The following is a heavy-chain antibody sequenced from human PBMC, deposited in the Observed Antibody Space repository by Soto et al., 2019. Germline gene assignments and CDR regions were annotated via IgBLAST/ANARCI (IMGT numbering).Heavy chain of an antibody. Sequence: ASVEVSSKASGDSFDTYESNWLRQAPGQGLEWIGWVSAYRDYTDYAEKFQDRVTMTTDTSTNTAYMELRSLTYNDTAVYYCARDVGDESITYNDAFDVWGQGTMVTVSS. D-gene: IGHD3-10*01. V-gene: IGHV1-18*01. J-gene: IGHJ3*01. CDR2: VSAYRDYT. CDR1: GDSFDTYE. CDR3: ARDVGDESITYNDAFDV.